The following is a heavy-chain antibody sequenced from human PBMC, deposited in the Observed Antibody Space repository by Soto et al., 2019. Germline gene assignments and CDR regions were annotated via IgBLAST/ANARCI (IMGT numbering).Heavy chain of an antibody. CDR2: INHSGST. J-gene: IGHJ4*02. D-gene: IGHD6-13*01. CDR3: ASGYSSSWYLY. V-gene: IGHV4-39*07. CDR1: GGSISRGGYY. Sequence: PSETLSLTCTVSGGSISRGGYYWSWIRQPPGKGLEWIGEINHSGSTNYNPSLKSRVTISVDTSKNQFSLKLSSVTAADTAVYYCASGYSSSWYLYWGQGTQVTVSS.